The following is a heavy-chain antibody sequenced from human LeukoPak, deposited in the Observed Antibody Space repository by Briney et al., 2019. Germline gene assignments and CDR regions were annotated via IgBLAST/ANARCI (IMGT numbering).Heavy chain of an antibody. J-gene: IGHJ6*02. CDR2: IWYDGSNT. Sequence: AGRSLRLSCAASGFTFSSYGMHWVRQAPGKGLEWVAVIWYDGSNTYYADSLKGRFTISRDNSKNILYLQMNSLRAEDTAVYYCARDALRYYDSSGYYPGMDVWGQGTTVTVSS. CDR3: ARDALRYYDSSGYYPGMDV. CDR1: GFTFSSYG. V-gene: IGHV3-33*01. D-gene: IGHD3-22*01.